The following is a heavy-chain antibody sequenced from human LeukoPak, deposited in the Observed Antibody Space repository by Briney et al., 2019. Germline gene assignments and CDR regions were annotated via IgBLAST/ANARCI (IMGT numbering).Heavy chain of an antibody. V-gene: IGHV4-39*07. CDR3: ARVLGYRRDYYFDY. CDR2: FSYSGNS. Sequence: PSETLSLTCTVSGSSIRSSSYYWGWIRQPPGKGLEWIGSFSYSGNSYYKPSLESRVTISVDTSKNQFSLKLSSVTAADTAVYYCARVLGYRRDYYFDYWGQGTLVTVSS. CDR1: GSSIRSSSYY. J-gene: IGHJ4*02. D-gene: IGHD1-1*01.